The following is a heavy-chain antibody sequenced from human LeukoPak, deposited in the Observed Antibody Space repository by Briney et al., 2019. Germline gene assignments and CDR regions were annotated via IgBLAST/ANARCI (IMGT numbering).Heavy chain of an antibody. D-gene: IGHD1-26*01. Sequence: SETLSLTCAVSGGSISYHYWSWIRQPPGKGLEWIGYIYYSGSTNYNPSLKSRVTISVDTSKNQFSLKLSSVTAADTAVYYCARVGRTYYKVYYFDYWGQGTLVTVSP. CDR3: ARVGRTYYKVYYFDY. V-gene: IGHV4-59*11. CDR1: GGSISYHY. CDR2: IYYSGST. J-gene: IGHJ4*02.